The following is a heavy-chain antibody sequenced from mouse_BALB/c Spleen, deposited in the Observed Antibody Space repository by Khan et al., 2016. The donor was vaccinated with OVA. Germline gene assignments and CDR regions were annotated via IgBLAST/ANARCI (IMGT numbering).Heavy chain of an antibody. D-gene: IGHD2-12*01. J-gene: IGHJ3*01. CDR1: GFSLTTYG. CDR2: IWSGGNT. V-gene: IGHV2-2*01. Sequence: QVQLQQSGPGLVQPSQSLSITCTVSGFSLTTYGIHWVRQSPGKGLEWLGVIWSGGNTDYNAPFISRLSISQDNSKSQVFFKMNSLQADDTAIYXCARHSYRYDFTYWGQGTLVTVSA. CDR3: ARHSYRYDFTY.